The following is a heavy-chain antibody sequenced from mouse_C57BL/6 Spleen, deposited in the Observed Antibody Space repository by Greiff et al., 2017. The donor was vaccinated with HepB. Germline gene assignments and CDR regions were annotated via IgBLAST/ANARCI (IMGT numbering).Heavy chain of an antibody. CDR2: IRLNSDNYAT. CDR1: GFTFSNYW. D-gene: IGHD1-1*01. Sequence: EVKLEESGGGLVQPGGSMKLSCVASGFTFSNYWMNWVRQSPEKGLEWVAQIRLNSDNYATPYAEAVKGRFTISRDDSKSSVYLQRNNLRAEDTGIYYCTGLITTEVATAYWYFDVWGTGTTVTVSS. J-gene: IGHJ1*03. V-gene: IGHV6-3*01. CDR3: TGLITTEVATAYWYFDV.